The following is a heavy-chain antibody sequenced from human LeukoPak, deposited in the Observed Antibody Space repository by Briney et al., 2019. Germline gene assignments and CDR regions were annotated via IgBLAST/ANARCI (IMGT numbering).Heavy chain of an antibody. D-gene: IGHD4-23*01. CDR2: IGGSGGTT. J-gene: IGHJ4*02. V-gene: IGHV3-23*01. CDR3: AKDGALLRWPVYYFDY. Sequence: GGSLRLSCAASGFTFSSFAMSWVRQAPGKGLEWVSTIGGSGGTTYYADSVKGRFTISRDNSKNTLYLQMNSLRAEDAAVYYCAKDGALLRWPVYYFDYWGQGTLVTVSS. CDR1: GFTFSSFA.